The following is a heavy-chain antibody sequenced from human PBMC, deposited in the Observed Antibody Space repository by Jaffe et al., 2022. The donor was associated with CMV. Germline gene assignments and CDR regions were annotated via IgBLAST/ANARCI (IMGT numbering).Heavy chain of an antibody. CDR1: GFTFSSYW. J-gene: IGHJ4*02. CDR3: ARDLDELRYFDWLLSHPFFDY. Sequence: EVQLVESGGGLVQPGGSLRLSCAASGFTFSSYWMSWVRQAPGKGLEWVANIKQDGSEKYYVDSVKGRFTISRDNAKNSLYLQMNSLRAEDTAVYYCARDLDELRYFDWLLSHPFFDYWGQGTLVTVSS. CDR2: IKQDGSEK. V-gene: IGHV3-7*03. D-gene: IGHD3-9*01.